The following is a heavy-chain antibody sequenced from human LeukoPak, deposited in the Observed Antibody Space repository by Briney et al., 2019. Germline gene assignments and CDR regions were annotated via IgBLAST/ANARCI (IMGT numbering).Heavy chain of an antibody. D-gene: IGHD3-22*01. CDR2: ISHSGSS. CDR1: GYSISSGYF. V-gene: IGHV4-38-2*02. CDR3: ARDGYYYDGSFEY. J-gene: IGHJ4*02. Sequence: PSETLSLTCAVSGYSISSGYFWAWIRQPPGKGLEWIGSISHSGSSYSKPFLKSRVIISVDTSNNQFSLKLTSVTAADTATYYCARDGYYYDGSFEYWGQGIRVAVSS.